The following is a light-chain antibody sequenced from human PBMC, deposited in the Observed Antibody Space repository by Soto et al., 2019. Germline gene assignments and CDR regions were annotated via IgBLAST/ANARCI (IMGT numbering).Light chain of an antibody. CDR2: GNN. V-gene: IGLV1-44*01. J-gene: IGLJ2*01. CDR1: RSNIGSNT. Sequence: QSALTQPPSASGTPGQRGIISCSGSRSNIGSNTANWYQQIPGTAPKLLIYGNNRRPSGVPDRFSGFKSGTSASLAISGLQSEDEADYYCAGWDDSLKGWLFGGGTKVTVL. CDR3: AGWDDSLKGWL.